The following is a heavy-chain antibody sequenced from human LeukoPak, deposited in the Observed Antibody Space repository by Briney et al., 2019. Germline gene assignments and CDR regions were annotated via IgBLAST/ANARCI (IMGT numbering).Heavy chain of an antibody. D-gene: IGHD5-12*01. Sequence: ASVKVSCKASGYTFTGYYMHWVRQAPGQGLEWMGRINPNSGRTNYAQKSQARVSMTRDTSISTAYMELSRLRSDDTAVYYCARDRGYYYYYGMDVWGQGTTVTVSS. CDR2: INPNSGRT. J-gene: IGHJ6*02. V-gene: IGHV1-2*06. CDR3: ARDRGYYYYYGMDV. CDR1: GYTFTGYY.